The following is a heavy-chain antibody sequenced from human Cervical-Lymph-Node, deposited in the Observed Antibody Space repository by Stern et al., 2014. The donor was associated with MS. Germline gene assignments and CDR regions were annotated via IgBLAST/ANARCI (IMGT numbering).Heavy chain of an antibody. V-gene: IGHV3-21*01. CDR1: GFTFSSYS. J-gene: IGHJ4*02. Sequence: VQLVESGGGLVKPGGSLRLSCAASGFTFSSYSMNWVRQAPGKGLEWVSSMSSSSSYIYYADSVKGRFTISRDNAKNSLYLQMNSLRAEDTAVYYCARDPITMVRGVIYWGQGTLVTVSS. CDR2: MSSSSSYI. D-gene: IGHD3-10*01. CDR3: ARDPITMVRGVIY.